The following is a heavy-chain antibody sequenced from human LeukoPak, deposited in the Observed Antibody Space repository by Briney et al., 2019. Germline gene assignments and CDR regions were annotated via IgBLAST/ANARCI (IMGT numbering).Heavy chain of an antibody. V-gene: IGHV4-61*05. J-gene: IGHJ4*02. D-gene: IGHD3-10*01. CDR1: GVSISSSNSY. Sequence: PSETLSLTCTVSGVSISSSNSYWGWIRQPPGKGLEWIGYIYYSGSTNYNPSLKSRVTISVDTSKNQFSLKLSSVTAADTAVYYCARRKYYYGSGSSYYFDYWGQGTLVTVSS. CDR2: IYYSGST. CDR3: ARRKYYYGSGSSYYFDY.